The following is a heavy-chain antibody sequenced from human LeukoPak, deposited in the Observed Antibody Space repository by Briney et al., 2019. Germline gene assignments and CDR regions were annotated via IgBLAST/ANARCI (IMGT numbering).Heavy chain of an antibody. Sequence: PGGSLRLSCAASGFTFSSYAMSWVRQAPGKGLEWVSYISSSGSTIYYADSVKGRFTISRDNAKNSLYLQMNSLRAEDTAVYYCARGGYYDILTGYYLRYYFDYWGQGTLVTVSS. J-gene: IGHJ4*02. CDR3: ARGGYYDILTGYYLRYYFDY. V-gene: IGHV3-48*03. CDR1: GFTFSSYA. D-gene: IGHD3-9*01. CDR2: ISSSGSTI.